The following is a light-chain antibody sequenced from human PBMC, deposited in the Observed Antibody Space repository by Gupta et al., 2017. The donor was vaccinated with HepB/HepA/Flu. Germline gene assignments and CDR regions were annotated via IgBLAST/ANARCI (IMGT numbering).Light chain of an antibody. CDR2: DVS. CDR1: SSDVGGYNY. J-gene: IGLJ2*01. V-gene: IGLV2-14*01. CDR3: SSYTSISTLDVV. Sequence: QSDLTQPASVSGSPGQSITISCPGTSSDVGGYNYVSGYQQHPGKAPKLMIYDVSNRPSGVSNRFSGSKSGNTASMTIAGLQAEDEADYYCSSYTSISTLDVVFGGGTKLTVL.